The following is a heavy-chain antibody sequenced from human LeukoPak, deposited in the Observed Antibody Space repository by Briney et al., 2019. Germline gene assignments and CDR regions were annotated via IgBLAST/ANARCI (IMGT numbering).Heavy chain of an antibody. V-gene: IGHV3-30*02. Sequence: PGGSLRLSCAASGFTFSSYGMHWVRQAPGKGLEWVAFIRYDGSNKYYADSVKGRFTIPRDNSKNTLYLQMNSLRAEDTAVYYCARGGYYNILPNFRRRISGFDYWGQGTLVTVSS. J-gene: IGHJ4*02. CDR1: GFTFSSYG. CDR3: ARGGYYNILPNFRRRISGFDY. D-gene: IGHD3-9*01. CDR2: IRYDGSNK.